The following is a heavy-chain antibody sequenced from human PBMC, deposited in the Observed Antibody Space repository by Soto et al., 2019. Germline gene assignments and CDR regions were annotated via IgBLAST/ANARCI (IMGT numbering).Heavy chain of an antibody. J-gene: IGHJ4*02. V-gene: IGHV4-34*01. CDR1: GGSFSGYY. Sequence: SETLSLTCAVYGGSFSGYYWSWIRQPPGKGLEWIGEINHSGSTNYNPSLKSRVTISVDTSKNQFSLKLSSVTAADTAVYYCARGRLVVVITTGSLGYFDYWGQGTLVTSPQ. CDR2: INHSGST. D-gene: IGHD3-22*01. CDR3: ARGRLVVVITTGSLGYFDY.